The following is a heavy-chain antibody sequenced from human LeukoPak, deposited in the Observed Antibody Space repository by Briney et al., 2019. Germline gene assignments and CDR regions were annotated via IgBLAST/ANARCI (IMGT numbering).Heavy chain of an antibody. V-gene: IGHV4-39*07. CDR1: GGSISSYY. Sequence: SETLSLTCTVSGGSISSYYWSWIRQPPGKGLEWIGTIFYSGSTYYNPSLKSRVTISVDTSKNQFSLKLSSVTAADTAVYYCARDYGSDYGMDVWGQGTTVTVSS. J-gene: IGHJ6*02. CDR3: ARDYGSDYGMDV. D-gene: IGHD3-10*01. CDR2: IFYSGST.